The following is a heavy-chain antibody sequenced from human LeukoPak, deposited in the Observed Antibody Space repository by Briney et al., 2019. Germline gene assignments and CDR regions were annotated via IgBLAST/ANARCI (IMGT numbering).Heavy chain of an antibody. J-gene: IGHJ4*02. CDR3: ARDHNYAFDN. CDR2: IGISSGNT. D-gene: IGHD1-1*01. CDR1: GFPFSEYS. Sequence: PGGSLRLSCAASGFPFSEYSMNWARQAPGKGLEWISYIGISSGNTKYADSVKGRFTVSADNARNSLYLQMNSLRVEDTAVYYCARDHNYAFDNWGQGTLVTVSS. V-gene: IGHV3-11*06.